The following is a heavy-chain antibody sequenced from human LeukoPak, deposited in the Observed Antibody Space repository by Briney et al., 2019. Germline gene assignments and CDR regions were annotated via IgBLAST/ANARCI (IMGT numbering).Heavy chain of an antibody. CDR3: ARETPGYSSSWS. CDR1: GFTFSSYS. J-gene: IGHJ5*02. Sequence: GSLRLSCAASGFTFSSYSMNWVRQAPGKGLEWVSSISSSSSYIYYADSVKGRFTISRDNAKNSLYLQMNSLRAEDTAVYYCARETPGYSSSWSSGQGTLVTVSS. D-gene: IGHD6-13*01. CDR2: ISSSSSYI. V-gene: IGHV3-21*01.